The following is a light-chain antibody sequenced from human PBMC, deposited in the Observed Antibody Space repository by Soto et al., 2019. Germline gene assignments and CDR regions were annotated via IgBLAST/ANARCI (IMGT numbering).Light chain of an antibody. V-gene: IGKV3-11*01. Sequence: EIVLTQSPATLSLSPGERATLSCRASQSVSSYLAWYQQKPGQAPRLLIYDASNRATGIPARFSGSGSGTDFTLTISSLEPEDFAVYFCQQRGYWPHTFGQGTNLEIK. J-gene: IGKJ2*01. CDR1: QSVSSY. CDR3: QQRGYWPHT. CDR2: DAS.